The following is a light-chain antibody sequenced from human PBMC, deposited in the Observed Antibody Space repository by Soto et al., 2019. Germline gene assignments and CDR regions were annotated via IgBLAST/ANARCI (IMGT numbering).Light chain of an antibody. J-gene: IGLJ1*01. CDR1: SIGSKS. CDR2: DDS. CDR3: QVWDSSSDHLYV. V-gene: IGLV3-21*02. Sequence: SYDLTQPPSVSLAPGQTARITCVGNSIGSKSVHWYQQKPGQAPVLVVYDDSDRPSGIPERFSGSNSGNTATLTISRVEAGDEADYYCQVWDSSSDHLYVFGTGTKVTVL.